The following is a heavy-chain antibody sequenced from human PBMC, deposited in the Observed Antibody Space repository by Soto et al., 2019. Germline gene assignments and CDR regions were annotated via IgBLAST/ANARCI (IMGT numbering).Heavy chain of an antibody. V-gene: IGHV1-2*04. CDR2: INPNSGST. J-gene: IGHJ4*02. Sequence: GASVKVSCKASGYTFTGYYMHWVRQAPGQGLEWMGWINPNSGSTNYAQKLKGWVTMTRNTSISTAYMELSRLRSEDTAVYYCARGTRTQDYWGQGTLVTVSS. CDR1: GYTFTGYY. CDR3: ARGTRTQDY.